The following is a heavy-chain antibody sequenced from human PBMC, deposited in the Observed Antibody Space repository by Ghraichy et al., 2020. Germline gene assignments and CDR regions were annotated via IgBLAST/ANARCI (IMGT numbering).Heavy chain of an antibody. J-gene: IGHJ4*02. CDR2: ISSSGTTI. CDR3: ANKYSGPDSRWEYLGSFDF. V-gene: IGHV3-48*02. CDR1: GLSFSSSS. D-gene: IGHD1-26*01. Sequence: GESLNISCAASGLSFSSSSMNWVRQAPGKGLEWISYISSSGTTIYYADSVRGRFTISRDNGKNSLYLQMNNLRDEDTAVYYCANKYSGPDSRWEYLGSFDFWGQGTLVTVSS.